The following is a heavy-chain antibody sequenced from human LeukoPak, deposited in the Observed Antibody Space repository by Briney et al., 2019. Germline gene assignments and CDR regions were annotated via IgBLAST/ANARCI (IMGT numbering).Heavy chain of an antibody. Sequence: GASVKVSCKASGYTFTSYGISWVRRAPGQGLEWMGWISAYNGNTNYAQKLQGRVTMTTDTSTSTAYMELRSLRSDDTAVYYCARARRGSAPYYYYYMDVWGKGTTVTVSS. D-gene: IGHD1-14*01. CDR3: ARARRGSAPYYYYYMDV. CDR1: GYTFTSYG. CDR2: ISAYNGNT. J-gene: IGHJ6*03. V-gene: IGHV1-18*01.